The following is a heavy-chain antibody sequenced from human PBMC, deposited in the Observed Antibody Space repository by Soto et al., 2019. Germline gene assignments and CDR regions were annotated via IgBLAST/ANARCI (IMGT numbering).Heavy chain of an antibody. Sequence: QVQLVESGGGLVKPGGSLRLSCAASGFTFSDYYMSWIRQAPGKGLEWVSYISSSSSYTNYADSVKGRFTISRDNAKNSLYLQMNSLRAEDTAVYYCARDRDCSGGSCYSYWFDPWGQGTLVTVSS. V-gene: IGHV3-11*06. D-gene: IGHD2-15*01. CDR3: ARDRDCSGGSCYSYWFDP. CDR2: ISSSSSYT. J-gene: IGHJ5*02. CDR1: GFTFSDYY.